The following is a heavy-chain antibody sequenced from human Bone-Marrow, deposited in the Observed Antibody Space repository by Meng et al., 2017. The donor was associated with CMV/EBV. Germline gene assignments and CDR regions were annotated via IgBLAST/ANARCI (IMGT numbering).Heavy chain of an antibody. CDR2: IIPIFGTP. V-gene: IGHV1-69*13. J-gene: IGHJ6*01. CDR1: GGTFSSYA. CDR3: AGAKGGTYYYGMHV. Sequence: VKVSCKASGGTFSSYAIGWVRQAPGQGLEWMGGIIPIFGTPNYAQKFQGRVTITTDEPTSTAYMELSSLRSEDTAVYYCAGAKGGTYYYGMHVWGQGTTVTVSS. D-gene: IGHD3-16*01.